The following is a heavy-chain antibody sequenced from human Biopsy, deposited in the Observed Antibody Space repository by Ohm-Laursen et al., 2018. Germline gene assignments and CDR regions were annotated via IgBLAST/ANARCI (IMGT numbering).Heavy chain of an antibody. D-gene: IGHD3-22*01. CDR3: ARDYDTSGYYYVS. Sequence: SDTLSLTCTVSGGSISNNNYYWGWIRQPPGKGLEWIGSIFYRGSTHYKPSLTSRVNIPVGTSKNLFSLKLNPVTAADTAVYYCARDYDTSGYYYVSWGQGTLVTVSS. J-gene: IGHJ5*02. V-gene: IGHV4-39*02. CDR1: GGSISNNNYY. CDR2: IFYRGST.